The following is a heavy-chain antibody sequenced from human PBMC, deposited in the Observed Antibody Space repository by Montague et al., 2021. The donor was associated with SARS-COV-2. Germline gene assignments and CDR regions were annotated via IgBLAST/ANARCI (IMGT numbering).Heavy chain of an antibody. CDR1: GGSFSGYY. D-gene: IGHD5-12*01. J-gene: IGHJ4*02. Sequence: SETLSLTRAVYGGSFSGYYWSWIRQPPGKGLEWIGEINHSGSTNYNPSLKSRVTISVDTSKNQFSLKLSSVTAADTAVYYCAREVGRGYSGYEGEYWGQGTPVTVSS. CDR3: AREVGRGYSGYEGEY. V-gene: IGHV4-34*01. CDR2: INHSGST.